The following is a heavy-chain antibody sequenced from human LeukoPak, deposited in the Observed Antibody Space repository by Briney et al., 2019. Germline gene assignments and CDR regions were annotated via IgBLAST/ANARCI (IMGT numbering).Heavy chain of an antibody. J-gene: IGHJ4*02. Sequence: SETLSLTCTVSGASITNSAYHWGWIRQPPGKGLEWIGEINHSGSTNYNPSLKSRVTISVDTSKNQFSLKLSSVTAADTAVYYCARRYSSGWYYYWGQGTLVTVSS. D-gene: IGHD6-19*01. V-gene: IGHV4-39*07. CDR3: ARRYSSGWYYY. CDR1: GASITNSAYH. CDR2: INHSGST.